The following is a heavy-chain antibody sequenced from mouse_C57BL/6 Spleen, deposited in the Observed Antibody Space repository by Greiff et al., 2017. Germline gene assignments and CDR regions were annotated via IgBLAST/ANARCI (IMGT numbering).Heavy chain of an antibody. CDR2: IYPGDGDT. D-gene: IGHD1-2*01. J-gene: IGHJ2*01. CDR1: GYAFSSSW. Sequence: QVQLKESGPELVKPGASVKISCKASGYAFSSSWMNWVKQRPGKGLEWIGRIYPGDGDTTYNGKFKGKATLTADKSSSTAYMQRSSLTSDDSAVYFGARPLFTTATYFDYWGQGTTLTVSS. V-gene: IGHV1-82*01. CDR3: ARPLFTTATYFDY.